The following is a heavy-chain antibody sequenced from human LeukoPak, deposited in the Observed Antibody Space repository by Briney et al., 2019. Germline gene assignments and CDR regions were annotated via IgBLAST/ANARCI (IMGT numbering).Heavy chain of an antibody. CDR1: GGSISSYY. Sequence: SETLSLTCTVSGGSISSYYWSWIRQPPGKGLEWIGYIYYSGSTNYNPSLKSRVTISVDTSKNQFSLKLSSVTSADTAVYYCARSFWSGYYYFDYWGQGTLVTVSS. CDR3: ARSFWSGYYYFDY. D-gene: IGHD3-3*01. CDR2: IYYSGST. J-gene: IGHJ4*02. V-gene: IGHV4-59*01.